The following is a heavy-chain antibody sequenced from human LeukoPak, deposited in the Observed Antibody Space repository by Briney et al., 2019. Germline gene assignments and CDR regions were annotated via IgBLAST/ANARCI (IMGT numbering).Heavy chain of an antibody. D-gene: IGHD1-26*01. CDR2: ISWNSGSI. Sequence: GGSLRLSCAASGFTFDDYAMHWVRQAPGKGLEWVSGISWNSGSIGYADSVKGRFTISRDNAKNSLYLQMNSLRAEDTALYYCAKVARRSYRFYYFDYWGQGTLVTVSS. V-gene: IGHV3-9*01. CDR3: AKVARRSYRFYYFDY. CDR1: GFTFDDYA. J-gene: IGHJ4*02.